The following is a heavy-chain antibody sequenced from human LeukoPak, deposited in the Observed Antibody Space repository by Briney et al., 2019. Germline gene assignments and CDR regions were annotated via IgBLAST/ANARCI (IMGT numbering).Heavy chain of an antibody. CDR3: ASYEAEGPYYFDY. CDR1: GGSISSYY. Sequence: SETLSLTCTVSGGSISSYYWSWIRQPPGKGLEWIGYIYYSGSTNYNPPLKSRVTISVDTSKNQFSLKLSSVTAADTAVYYCASYEAEGPYYFDYWGQGTLVTVSS. CDR2: IYYSGST. D-gene: IGHD3-16*01. J-gene: IGHJ4*02. V-gene: IGHV4-59*01.